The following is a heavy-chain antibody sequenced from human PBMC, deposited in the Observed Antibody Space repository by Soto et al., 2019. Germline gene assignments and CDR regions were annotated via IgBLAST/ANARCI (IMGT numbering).Heavy chain of an antibody. D-gene: IGHD2-2*01. CDR3: ARGDIVVVPAAIFFGCCGMDV. J-gene: IGHJ6*02. CDR2: INAGNGNT. CDR1: GYTFTSYA. Sequence: VASVKVSCKASGYTFTSYAMHWVRQAPGQRLEWMGWINAGNGNTKYSQKFQGRVTITRDTSAGTAYMELSSLRSEDTAVYYCARGDIVVVPAAIFFGCCGMDVWGQGTTVTVSS. V-gene: IGHV1-3*01.